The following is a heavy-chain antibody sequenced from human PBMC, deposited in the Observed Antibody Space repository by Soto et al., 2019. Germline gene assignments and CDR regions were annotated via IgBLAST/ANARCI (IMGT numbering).Heavy chain of an antibody. J-gene: IGHJ6*02. Sequence: QVQLQESGPGLVKPSQTLSLTCTVSGDSISTGTNFWSWFRQPPGKALEWMGFIHPSGTTFYYPSLKSTVIISADTSVNKISLKMTSLTAADTAVYFCARGRGSCSGPSRSLFYFFALDVWGQVTKVSVSS. CDR1: GDSISTGTNF. CDR3: ARGRGSCSGPSRSLFYFFALDV. D-gene: IGHD2-15*01. CDR2: IHPSGTT. V-gene: IGHV4-30-4*01.